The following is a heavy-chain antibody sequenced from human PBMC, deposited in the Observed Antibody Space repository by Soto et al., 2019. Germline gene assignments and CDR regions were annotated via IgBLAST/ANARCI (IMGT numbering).Heavy chain of an antibody. D-gene: IGHD3-10*01. Sequence: PGESLKISCKGSGYSFTSYWIGWVRQMPGKGLEWLGIIYPGDSDTRYSPSFQGQVTISADKSISTAYLQWSSLKASDTAMYYCARLGGLIWFGELFYYYGMDVWGQGTTVTVSS. J-gene: IGHJ6*02. CDR2: IYPGDSDT. CDR3: ARLGGLIWFGELFYYYGMDV. CDR1: GYSFTSYW. V-gene: IGHV5-51*01.